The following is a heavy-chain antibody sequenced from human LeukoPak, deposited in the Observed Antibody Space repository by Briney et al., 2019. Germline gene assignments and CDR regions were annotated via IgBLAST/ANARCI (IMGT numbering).Heavy chain of an antibody. CDR1: GYTFTSYG. CDR3: ARAARLYYYDSSGFDY. CDR2: ISAYNGNT. Sequence: GASVKVSCKASGYTFTSYGISWVRQAPGQGLEWMGWISAYNGNTNYAQKLQGRVTMTTDTSTSTAYMELRSRRSDDTAVYYCARAARLYYYDSSGFDYWGQGTLVTVSS. D-gene: IGHD3-22*01. V-gene: IGHV1-18*01. J-gene: IGHJ4*02.